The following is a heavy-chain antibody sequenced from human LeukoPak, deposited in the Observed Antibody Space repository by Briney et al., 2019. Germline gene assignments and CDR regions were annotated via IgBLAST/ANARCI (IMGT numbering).Heavy chain of an antibody. J-gene: IGHJ5*02. CDR3: ARDLGQYYDTSDNWFDP. CDR2: SDT. D-gene: IGHD3-22*01. V-gene: IGHV3-74*01. CDR1: GFTLSSYA. Sequence: GGSLRLSCAASGFTLSSYAMSWVRQAPGKGLVNSDTSYADSVKGRFTISRDNAKNTLNLQMNSLRAEDTAVYYCARDLGQYYDTSDNWFDPWGQGTLVTVSS.